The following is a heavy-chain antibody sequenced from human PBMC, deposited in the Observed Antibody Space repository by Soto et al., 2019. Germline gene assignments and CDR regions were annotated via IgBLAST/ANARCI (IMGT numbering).Heavy chain of an antibody. CDR2: IIPIFGTA. J-gene: IGHJ6*01. D-gene: IGHD3-10*01. CDR1: GGTFSSYA. V-gene: IGHV1-69*13. Sequence: ASVKVSCKASGGTFSSYAISWVRQAPGQGLEWMGGIIPIFGTANYAQKFQGRVTITADESTSTAYMELSSLRSEDTAVYYCARDRPKLLWFGELRSYGMDVWG. CDR3: ARDRPKLLWFGELRSYGMDV.